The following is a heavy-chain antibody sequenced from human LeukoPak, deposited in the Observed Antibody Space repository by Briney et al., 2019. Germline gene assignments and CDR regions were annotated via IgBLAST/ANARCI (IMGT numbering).Heavy chain of an antibody. CDR3: AKDTSGNHLSFDY. J-gene: IGHJ4*02. V-gene: IGHV3-33*06. CDR2: IWHDGSNK. Sequence: GRSLRLSCAASGFTFSNYGMYWVRQAPGKGLEWVAVIWHDGSNKYYADSVKGRFTISRDNSKNTMYLEMNSLRAEDTAVYYCAKDTSGNHLSFDYWGQGTLVTVSS. D-gene: IGHD1-26*01. CDR1: GFTFSNYG.